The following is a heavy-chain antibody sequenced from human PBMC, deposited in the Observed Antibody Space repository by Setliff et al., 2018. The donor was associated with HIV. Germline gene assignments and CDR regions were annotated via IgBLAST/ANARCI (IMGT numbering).Heavy chain of an antibody. Sequence: LRLSCAASGFTFSNYAMTWVRQAPGKGLECVSGISDSGDATYYVDSVRGRFTISRDRSMNTLYLQMNSLRAEDTAMYYCAKSRGTTISSYGMDVWGQGTTVTVSS. CDR2: ISDSGDAT. V-gene: IGHV3-23*01. D-gene: IGHD1-26*01. CDR1: GFTFSNYA. J-gene: IGHJ6*02. CDR3: AKSRGTTISSYGMDV.